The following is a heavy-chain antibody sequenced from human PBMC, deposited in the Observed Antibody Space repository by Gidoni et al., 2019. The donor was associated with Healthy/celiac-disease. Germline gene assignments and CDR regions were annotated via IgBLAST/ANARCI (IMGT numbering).Heavy chain of an antibody. CDR3: ARERMDGYSAFDY. CDR1: GFTFSSYE. CDR2: ISSSGSTI. V-gene: IGHV3-48*03. J-gene: IGHJ4*02. Sequence: EVQLVESGGGLVQPGGSLRLSCAASGFTFSSYEMNWVRQAPGKGLEWVSYISSSGSTIYYADSVKGRFTISRDNAKNSLYLQMNSLRAEDTAVYYCARERMDGYSAFDYWGQGTLVTVSS. D-gene: IGHD4-4*01.